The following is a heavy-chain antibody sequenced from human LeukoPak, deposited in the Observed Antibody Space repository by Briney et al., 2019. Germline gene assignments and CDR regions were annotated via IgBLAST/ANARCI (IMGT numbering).Heavy chain of an antibody. Sequence: ASVKVSCKASGYTFTSYDINWVRQAPGKGLEWMGGFDPEDGETIYAQKFQGRVTMTEDTSTDTAYMELSSLRSEDTAVYYCARNWKNTELFDYWGQGTLVTVSS. CDR3: ARNWKNTELFDY. J-gene: IGHJ4*02. D-gene: IGHD1-1*01. V-gene: IGHV1-24*01. CDR2: FDPEDGET. CDR1: GYTFTSYD.